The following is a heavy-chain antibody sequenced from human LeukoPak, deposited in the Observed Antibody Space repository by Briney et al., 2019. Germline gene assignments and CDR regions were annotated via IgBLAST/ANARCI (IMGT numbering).Heavy chain of an antibody. D-gene: IGHD2-15*01. Sequence: GASVKVSCKASGYTFASYYIHWVRQAPGQGLEWMGLINPSGGSTSYSQKFQGRVTLTRDTSTSTVYMERSSLRSEDTAVYYCARVGYCSGGSCYYLLYWGQGTLVTVSS. CDR1: GYTFASYY. V-gene: IGHV1-46*01. CDR3: ARVGYCSGGSCYYLLY. CDR2: INPSGGST. J-gene: IGHJ4*02.